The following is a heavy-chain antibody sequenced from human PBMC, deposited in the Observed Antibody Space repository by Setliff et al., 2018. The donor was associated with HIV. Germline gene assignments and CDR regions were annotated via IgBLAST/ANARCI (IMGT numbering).Heavy chain of an antibody. J-gene: IGHJ4*02. Sequence: GGSLRLSCAASGFTVSSYYMAWVRQAPGKGLEWVSTIYSDGSTYHADSVKGRFTLSRDTSKNTLSLQMNTLRPEDTAVYYCARVLQYNSALDNWGQGTLVTVSS. CDR1: GFTVSSYY. CDR3: ARVLQYNSALDN. D-gene: IGHD6-25*01. V-gene: IGHV3-66*02. CDR2: IYSDGST.